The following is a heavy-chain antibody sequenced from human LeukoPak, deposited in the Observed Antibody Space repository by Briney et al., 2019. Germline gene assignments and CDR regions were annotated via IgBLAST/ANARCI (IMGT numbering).Heavy chain of an antibody. J-gene: IGHJ5*02. Sequence: GGSLRLSCAASGFTFSSYGMHWVRQAPGKGLEWVAVIWYDGSNKYYADSVKGRFTISRDNSKNTLYLQMNSLRVEDTAVYYCARDYCGGDCYPTTWGQGTLVTVSS. CDR1: GFTFSSYG. V-gene: IGHV3-33*01. CDR2: IWYDGSNK. CDR3: ARDYCGGDCYPTT. D-gene: IGHD2-21*02.